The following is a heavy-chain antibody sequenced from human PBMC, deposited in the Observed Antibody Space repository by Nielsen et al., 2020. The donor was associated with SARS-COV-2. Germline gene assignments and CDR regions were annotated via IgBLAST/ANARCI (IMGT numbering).Heavy chain of an antibody. J-gene: IGHJ4*02. D-gene: IGHD3-16*01. CDR3: ATSLADSRLD. V-gene: IGHV1-46*01. CDR2: INPSGGST. CDR1: GYTFTSYY. Sequence: ASVKVSCKASGYTFTSYYMHWVRQAPGQGLEWMGIINPSGGSTSYAQKFQGRVTMTTDTSTSTAYMELRSLRSDDTAVYYCATSLADSRLDWGQGTLVTVSS.